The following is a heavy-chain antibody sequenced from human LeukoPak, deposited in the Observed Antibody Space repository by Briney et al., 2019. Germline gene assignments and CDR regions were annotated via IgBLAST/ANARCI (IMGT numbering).Heavy chain of an antibody. CDR2: ISGSGGST. Sequence: PGGSLRLSCAASGFTFSSYAMTWVRQAPGKGLEWVSAISGSGGSTHYADSVKGRFTISRDNSKNTLYVQMNSLRAEDTAVYYCAKEESSGWYVYWGQGTLVTVSS. CDR3: AKEESSGWYVY. D-gene: IGHD6-19*01. V-gene: IGHV3-23*01. J-gene: IGHJ4*02. CDR1: GFTFSSYA.